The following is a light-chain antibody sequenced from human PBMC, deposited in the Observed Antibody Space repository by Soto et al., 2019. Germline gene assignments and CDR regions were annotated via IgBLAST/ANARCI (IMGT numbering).Light chain of an antibody. CDR3: QQYFSTPPT. Sequence: DIVMTQSPDSLAVSLGERASINCKSSQSVLYSSNNRNHLAWYQQKPGQPPKLLIYWASTRETGVPGRFSGSGSGTDFTLTIASLQAEDFAVYYCQQYFSTPPTFGQGTKVEIK. V-gene: IGKV4-1*01. CDR2: WAS. CDR1: QSVLYSSNNRNH. J-gene: IGKJ1*01.